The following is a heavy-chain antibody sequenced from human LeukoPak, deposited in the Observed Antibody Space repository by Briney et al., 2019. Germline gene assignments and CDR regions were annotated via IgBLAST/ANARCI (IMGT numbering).Heavy chain of an antibody. CDR3: ASVPYCSGGSCHTDFDP. J-gene: IGHJ5*02. CDR1: GGSISSGGYY. CDR2: IYYSGST. V-gene: IGHV4-31*03. D-gene: IGHD2-15*01. Sequence: SETLSLTCTVSGGSISSGGYYWSWIRQHPGKGLEWNGYIYYSGSTYYNPSLKSRVTISVDKSKNQFSLKLSSVTAADTAVYYCASVPYCSGGSCHTDFDPWGQGTLVTVSS.